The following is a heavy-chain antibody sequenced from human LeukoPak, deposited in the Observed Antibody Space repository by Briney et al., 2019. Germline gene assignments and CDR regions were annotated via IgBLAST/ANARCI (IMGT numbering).Heavy chain of an antibody. J-gene: IGHJ4*02. CDR1: GFILSDYN. D-gene: IGHD1-26*01. CDR2: IAISGTYI. CDR3: ARDLSATARAYDY. Sequence: GGSLRLSCAASGFILSDYNMNWVRKAPGKGLEWVSFIAISGTYITYADSVKGRFTISRDNAKNSLYLQMNSLRAEDTAMYYCARDLSATARAYDYWGQGTLVTVSS. V-gene: IGHV3-21*01.